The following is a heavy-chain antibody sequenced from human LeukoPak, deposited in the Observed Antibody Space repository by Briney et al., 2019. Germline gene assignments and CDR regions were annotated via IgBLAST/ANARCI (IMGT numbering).Heavy chain of an antibody. CDR1: GFTFTNAW. J-gene: IGHJ5*02. V-gene: IGHV3-30*18. Sequence: GGSLRLSCAASGFTFTNAWMTWVRQAPGKGLEGVAIISHDGNNKYYADSVKGRFTISRDNSKNTLYLQMNSLRAEDTAVYYCAKEYLSGFDPWGQGTLVTVSS. D-gene: IGHD1-14*01. CDR3: AKEYLSGFDP. CDR2: ISHDGNNK.